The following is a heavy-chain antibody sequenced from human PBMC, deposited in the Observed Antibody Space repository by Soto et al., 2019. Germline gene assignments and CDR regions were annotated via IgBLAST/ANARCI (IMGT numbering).Heavy chain of an antibody. D-gene: IGHD2-2*01. CDR3: TREADIVVVPAEVGRY. CDR2: IRSKAYGGTT. V-gene: IGHV3-49*03. Sequence: GGSLRLSCTASGFTFGDYGMSWFRQAPGKGLEWVGFIRSKAYGGTTEYRASVRGRFTISRDDSKSIAYLQMNSLKTEDTAVYYCTREADIVVVPAEVGRYWGQGTLVTVYS. J-gene: IGHJ4*02. CDR1: GFTFGDYG.